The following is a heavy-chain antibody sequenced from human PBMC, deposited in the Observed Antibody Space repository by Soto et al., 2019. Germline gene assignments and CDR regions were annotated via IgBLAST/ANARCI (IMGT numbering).Heavy chain of an antibody. J-gene: IGHJ6*02. V-gene: IGHV3-23*01. D-gene: IGHD2-15*01. CDR1: GFTFTNYA. Sequence: EVQLLESGGGLVQPGGSLRLSCAASGFTFTNYAMSWVRQAPGKGLEWVSAISDSGDSTYYADSVKGRFTISRDKSKNTLYLQMNSLRAEDTAIYYCAEGGWLDDWGQGTTVTVSS. CDR2: ISDSGDST. CDR3: AEGGWLDD.